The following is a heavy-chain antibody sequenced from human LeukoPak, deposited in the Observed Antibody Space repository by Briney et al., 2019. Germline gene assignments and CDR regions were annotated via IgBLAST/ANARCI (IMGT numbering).Heavy chain of an antibody. D-gene: IGHD3-3*01. J-gene: IGHJ4*02. CDR2: IYYSGST. V-gene: IGHV4-61*01. Sequence: SSETLSLTCTVSGGSISSSSYYWSWIRQPPGKGLEWIGYIYYSGSTNYNPSLKSRVTISVDTSKNQFSLKLSSVTAADTAVYYCARMYYDFWSGYYLGGSSQAYWGQGTLVTVSS. CDR1: GGSISSSSYY. CDR3: ARMYYDFWSGYYLGGSSQAY.